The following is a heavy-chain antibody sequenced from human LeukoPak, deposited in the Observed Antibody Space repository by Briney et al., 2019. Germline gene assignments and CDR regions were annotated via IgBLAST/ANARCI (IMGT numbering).Heavy chain of an antibody. J-gene: IGHJ4*02. Sequence: PSQTLSLTCTVSGGSISSGDYYWSWIRQPPGKGLEWIGYIYYSGSTNYNPSLKSRVTISVDTSKKQFSLKLSSVTAADTAVYYCVTYYFDSSGPKKNYWGQGTLVTVSP. V-gene: IGHV4-30-4*01. CDR3: VTYYFDSSGPKKNY. D-gene: IGHD3-22*01. CDR2: IYYSGST. CDR1: GGSISSGDYY.